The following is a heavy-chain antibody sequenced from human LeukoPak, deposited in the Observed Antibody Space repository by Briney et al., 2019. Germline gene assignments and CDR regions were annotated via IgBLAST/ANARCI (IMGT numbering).Heavy chain of an antibody. J-gene: IGHJ4*02. CDR3: AKETGGDWGYFEY. D-gene: IGHD2-21*01. CDR2: IHNSGGKT. Sequence: HSGGSLRLSCAASGITFGTYAMTWVRQAPGKGLEWVSSIHNSGGKTFYSDSVRGRFTISRDNSKSTVYLQMNSLRADDTALYYCAKETGGDWGYFEYWGQGILVTVSS. CDR1: GITFGTYA. V-gene: IGHV3-23*01.